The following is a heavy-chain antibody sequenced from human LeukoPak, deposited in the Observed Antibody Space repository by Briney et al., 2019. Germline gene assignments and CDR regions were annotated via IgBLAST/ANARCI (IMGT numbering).Heavy chain of an antibody. V-gene: IGHV3-48*03. CDR1: GFTFSTYE. CDR3: ARVAAYYYVMDV. D-gene: IGHD6-25*01. Sequence: GGSLRLSCAASGFTFSTYEMHWVRQAPGKGLEWVSYISSSGSTIYYADSVKGRFTISRDNAKNSLYLQMNSLRDEDTAVYYCARVAAYYYVMDVWGQGTTVTVSS. J-gene: IGHJ6*02. CDR2: ISSSGSTI.